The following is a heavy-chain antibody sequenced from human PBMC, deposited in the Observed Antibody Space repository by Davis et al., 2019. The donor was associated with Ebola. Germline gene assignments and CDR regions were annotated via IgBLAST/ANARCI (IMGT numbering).Heavy chain of an antibody. V-gene: IGHV4-59*01. Sequence: PSETLSLTCTVSGGSISSYYWSWIRQPPGKGLEWIGYIYYSGSTNYNPSLKSRVTISVDTSKNQFSLKLSSVTAADTAVYYCARGVRGGYYMDVWGKGTTVTVSS. CDR3: ARGVRGGYYMDV. J-gene: IGHJ6*03. D-gene: IGHD3-10*01. CDR1: GGSISSYY. CDR2: IYYSGST.